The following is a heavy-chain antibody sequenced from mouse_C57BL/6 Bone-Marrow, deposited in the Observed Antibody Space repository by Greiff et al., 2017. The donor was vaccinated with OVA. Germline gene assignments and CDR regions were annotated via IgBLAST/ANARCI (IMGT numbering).Heavy chain of an antibody. D-gene: IGHD2-3*01. CDR3: TWLLDAMDY. J-gene: IGHJ4*01. V-gene: IGHV5-9-1*02. CDR1: GFTFSSYA. Sequence: EVQLVESGEGLVKPGGSLKLSCAASGFTFSSYAMSWVRQTPEKRLEWVAYISSGGDYIYYADTVKGRFTISRDNARHTMYLQLSSLKSEDTAMYYCTWLLDAMDYWGQGTSVTVSA. CDR2: ISSGGDYI.